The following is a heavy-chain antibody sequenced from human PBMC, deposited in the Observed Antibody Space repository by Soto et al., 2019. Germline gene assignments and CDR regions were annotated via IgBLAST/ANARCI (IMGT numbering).Heavy chain of an antibody. Sequence: QVPLQESGPGLLKPSETLSLSCTVSGGSISSYYWSWIRQPPGKGLEWIGYVHGSRGSHYNPSLKRRVTRSLNTSKRQFSLKLTSVTATDPAVYYRVRQGFGALHGLADVWGQGTTVTGSS. CDR3: VRQGFGALHGLADV. V-gene: IGHV4-59*08. D-gene: IGHD3-10*01. CDR2: VHGSRGS. J-gene: IGHJ6*02. CDR1: GGSISSYY.